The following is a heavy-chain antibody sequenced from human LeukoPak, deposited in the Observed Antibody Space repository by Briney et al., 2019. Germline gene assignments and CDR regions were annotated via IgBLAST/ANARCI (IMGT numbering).Heavy chain of an antibody. Sequence: PGGSLRLSCAASGFTFSSYSMNWVRQAPGKGLEWVSSISSSSSYIYYADSVKGRFTISRDNAKNSLYLQMNSLRAEDTAVYYCARIFGPYNYYYYYMDVWGKGTTVTVSS. CDR3: ARIFGPYNYYYYYMDV. J-gene: IGHJ6*03. CDR1: GFTFSSYS. D-gene: IGHD3-3*01. CDR2: ISSSSSYI. V-gene: IGHV3-21*01.